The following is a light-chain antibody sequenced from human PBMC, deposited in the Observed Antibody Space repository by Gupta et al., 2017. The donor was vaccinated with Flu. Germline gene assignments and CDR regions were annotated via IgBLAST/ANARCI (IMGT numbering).Light chain of an antibody. CDR3: QQYYAIPQT. Sequence: DIVMPQSPDSLAVSLGERATINCKSSQSVLYSPNNKNYLVWYQQKPGQPPKLLISWASTRESGVPDRFSGSGSGTDFTLTISSLQAEDVAVYYCQQYYAIPQTFGGGTKVEIK. CDR2: WAS. V-gene: IGKV4-1*01. J-gene: IGKJ4*01. CDR1: QSVLYSPNNKNY.